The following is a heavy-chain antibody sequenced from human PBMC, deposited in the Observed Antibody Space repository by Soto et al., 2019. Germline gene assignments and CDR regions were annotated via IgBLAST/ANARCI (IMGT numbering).Heavy chain of an antibody. Sequence: SVKVSCKTSGFTFSNSAVQWVRQARGQRLEWIGWIVVGSGKTNYAQNFQGRLTITRDTSTSTAYMELSSLTYEDTAIYYCAAEVYSQGRCCSFDLCGQGTMVTVSS. CDR3: AAEVYSQGRCCSFDL. CDR1: GFTFSNSA. J-gene: IGHJ3*01. D-gene: IGHD2-15*01. CDR2: IVVGSGKT. V-gene: IGHV1-58*01.